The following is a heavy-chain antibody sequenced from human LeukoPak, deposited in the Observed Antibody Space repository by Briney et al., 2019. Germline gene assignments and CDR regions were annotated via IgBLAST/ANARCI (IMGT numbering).Heavy chain of an antibody. CDR3: VRDLGAGKYADY. D-gene: IGHD3-16*01. J-gene: IGHJ4*02. CDR1: AFTFETYG. CDR2: IGHDGTYT. V-gene: IGHV3-33*01. Sequence: QPGGSLRLSCAASAFTFETYGMHWVRQAPGKGLEWLAVIGHDGTYTNYVDSVKGRFTISRDNSKYTLYLQMDILRADDTAVYYCVRDLGAGKYADYWGQGSLVAVSS.